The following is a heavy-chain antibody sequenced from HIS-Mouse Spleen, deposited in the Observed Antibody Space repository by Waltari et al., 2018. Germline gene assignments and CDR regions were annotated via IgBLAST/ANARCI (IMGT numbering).Heavy chain of an antibody. V-gene: IGHV3-73*02. CDR1: GFPFSGLV. J-gene: IGHJ4*02. CDR3: TRRSSSWPYFDY. Sequence: EVQLVESGGGLVQPGGSLKLPCAASGFPFSGLVRHWVPQASGKGLEWVGRIRSKANSYATAYAASVKGRFTISRDDSKNTAYLQMNSLKTEDTAVYYCTRRSSSWPYFDYWGQGTLVTVSS. D-gene: IGHD6-13*01. CDR2: IRSKANSYAT.